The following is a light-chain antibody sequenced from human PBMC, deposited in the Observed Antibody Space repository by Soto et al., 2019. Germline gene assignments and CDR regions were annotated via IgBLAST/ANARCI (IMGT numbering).Light chain of an antibody. CDR2: DAS. CDR1: QSVSSR. V-gene: IGKV3-11*01. CDR3: QQRNIWPPVT. Sequence: EIVLTHSPGTLSLSPGERAALSFRGSQSVSSRLAWYQQKPGQAPRLLIYDASNRATGIPARFSGSGSGTAFTLTISSLEPEDFAVYYCQQRNIWPPVTFGQGTRLEI. J-gene: IGKJ5*01.